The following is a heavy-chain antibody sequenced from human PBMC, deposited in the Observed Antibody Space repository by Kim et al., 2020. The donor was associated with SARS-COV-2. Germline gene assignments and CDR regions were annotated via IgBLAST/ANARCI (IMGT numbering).Heavy chain of an antibody. V-gene: IGHV4-59*01. CDR2: T. Sequence: TNYNPSLKSRVTISVDTSKNQFSLKLSSVTAADTAVYYCARDLGYLSFDPWGQGTLVTVSS. J-gene: IGHJ5*02. CDR3: ARDLGYLSFDP. D-gene: IGHD6-13*01.